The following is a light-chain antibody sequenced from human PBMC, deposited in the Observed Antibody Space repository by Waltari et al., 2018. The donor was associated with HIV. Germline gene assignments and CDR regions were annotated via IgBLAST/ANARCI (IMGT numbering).Light chain of an antibody. Sequence: SSELTQDPAVSVALGQTVKIAGMGDSLRKYYASWYRLRPGQAPQLLVYGKNSRPSGIPDRFSASSSGNRAFLTITGARAEDEADYYCACWDRSGDYILFGGGTSLTGL. V-gene: IGLV3-19*01. J-gene: IGLJ2*01. CDR2: GKN. CDR3: ACWDRSGDYIL. CDR1: SLRKYY.